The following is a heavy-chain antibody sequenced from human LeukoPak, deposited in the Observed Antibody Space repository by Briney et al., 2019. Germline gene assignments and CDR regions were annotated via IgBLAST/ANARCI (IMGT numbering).Heavy chain of an antibody. D-gene: IGHD6-19*01. CDR3: ATRYSSGWFDQ. CDR2: IYHSGST. J-gene: IGHJ5*02. Sequence: SETLSLTCAVSGGFISSSNWWSWVRQSPGKGLEWIGEIYHSGSTNYNPSLKSRATVSVDKSKNQFSLKLSSVTAADTAMYYCATRYSSGWFDQWGQGTLITVSS. CDR1: GGFISSSNW. V-gene: IGHV4-4*02.